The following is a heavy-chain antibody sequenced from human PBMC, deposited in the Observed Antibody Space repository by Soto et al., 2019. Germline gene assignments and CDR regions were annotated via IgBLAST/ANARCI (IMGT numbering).Heavy chain of an antibody. Sequence: GGSLRLSCAASGFTFSSYDMHWVRQATGKGLEWVSAIGTAGDTYYPGSVKGRFTISRENAKNSLYLQMNSLRAGDTAVYCCARVRRGSSSWYYYYMDVWGKGTTVTVSS. J-gene: IGHJ6*03. V-gene: IGHV3-13*01. CDR3: ARVRRGSSSWYYYYMDV. CDR1: GFTFSSYD. D-gene: IGHD6-13*01. CDR2: IGTAGDT.